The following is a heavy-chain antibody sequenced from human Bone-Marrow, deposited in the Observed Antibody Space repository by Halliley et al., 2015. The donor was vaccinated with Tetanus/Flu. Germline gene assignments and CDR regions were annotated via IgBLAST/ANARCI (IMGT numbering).Heavy chain of an antibody. CDR1: GGSISSVGYY. CDR3: ASKISSSGVDY. J-gene: IGHJ4*02. D-gene: IGHD3-22*01. Sequence: LRLSCTVSGGSISSVGYYWTWIRQHPGKGLEWIGYIYYSGSTYYNPSLKSRVTISLDKSKNRFSLKLSPMTAADTAVYYCASKISSSGVDYWGQGTLVTVSS. CDR2: IYYSGST. V-gene: IGHV4-31*02.